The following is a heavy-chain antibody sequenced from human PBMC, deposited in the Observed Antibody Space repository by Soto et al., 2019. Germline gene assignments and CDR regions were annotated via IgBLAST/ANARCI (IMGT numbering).Heavy chain of an antibody. CDR3: AKHPPILVYTGLETGIFDY. V-gene: IGHV3-23*01. CDR2: ISASGGSI. J-gene: IGHJ4*02. CDR1: GFTFSSYA. D-gene: IGHD3-3*01. Sequence: EVQLLESGGGLVQPGGSLRLSCTVSGFTFSSYAMSWVRQAPGKGLEWVSAISASGGSIYYADSVKGRFTISRDNSKNILYLQMNSLRAEDTAVYYCAKHPPILVYTGLETGIFDYWGQGTLVTVSA.